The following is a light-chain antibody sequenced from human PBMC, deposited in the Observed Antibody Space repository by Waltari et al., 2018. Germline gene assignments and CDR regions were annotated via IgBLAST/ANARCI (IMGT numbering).Light chain of an antibody. CDR2: HAS. V-gene: IGKV3-11*01. Sequence: RRSSARVGWSLGGYQQRPGQSPILLISHASNTATGIPARFSDSGSETDFTLTISSLEPEDFAVYYCQQRSTWPLTFGGGTSVDI. J-gene: IGKJ4*01. CDR1: ARVGWS. CDR3: QQRSTWPLT.